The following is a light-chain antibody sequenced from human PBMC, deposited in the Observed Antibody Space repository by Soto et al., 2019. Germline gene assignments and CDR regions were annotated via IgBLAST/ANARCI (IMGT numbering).Light chain of an antibody. V-gene: IGLV4-69*01. CDR2: LNSDGSH. Sequence: QSVLTQSPSASASLGASVKLTCTLSSGHSSYAIAWHQQQPEKGPRYLMKLNSDGSHSKGDGIPDRFSGSSSGAERYLTIPSLQFVNEADYYCQTWGTGIPRGFGGGTRVPVL. CDR1: SGHSSYA. J-gene: IGLJ3*02. CDR3: QTWGTGIPRG.